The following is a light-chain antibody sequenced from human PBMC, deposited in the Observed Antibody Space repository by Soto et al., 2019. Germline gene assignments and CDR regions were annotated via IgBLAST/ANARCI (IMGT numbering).Light chain of an antibody. CDR3: QQCGSSSWT. CDR2: GAS. Sequence: EIVLTQSPGTLFLSPGERATLSCRASQSVSSSFLAWYQQKPGQAPRLLIYGASSRATGIPDRFSGSGSGTDFTLTISRLEPEDFAVYYCQQCGSSSWTFGQGTKVDIK. V-gene: IGKV3-20*01. CDR1: QSVSSSF. J-gene: IGKJ1*01.